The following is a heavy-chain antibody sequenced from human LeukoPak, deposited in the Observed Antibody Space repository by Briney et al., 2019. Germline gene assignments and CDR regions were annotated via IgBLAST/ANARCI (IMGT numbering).Heavy chain of an antibody. Sequence: GGALRLSCAASGFTFSSYAMHWVRQAPGKGLEYVSAISSNGGSTYYANSLKGRFTISRDNSKNTLYLQMGSLRAEDMAVYYCARDTSYFYGSSPLLYWGQGTLVTVSS. J-gene: IGHJ4*02. V-gene: IGHV3-64*01. CDR2: ISSNGGST. D-gene: IGHD3-10*01. CDR1: GFTFSSYA. CDR3: ARDTSYFYGSSPLLY.